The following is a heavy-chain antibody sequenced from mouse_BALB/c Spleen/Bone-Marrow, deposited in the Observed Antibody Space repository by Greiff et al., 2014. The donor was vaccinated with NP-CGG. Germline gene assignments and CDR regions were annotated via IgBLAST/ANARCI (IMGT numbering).Heavy chain of an antibody. D-gene: IGHD1-1*01. CDR1: GFNIKDTY. J-gene: IGHJ3*01. CDR2: IDPANGNT. CDR3: AIYYYGSSGFAY. V-gene: IGHV14-3*02. Sequence: DVHLVESGAELVKPGASVKLSCTAFGFNIKDTYMHWVKQRPEQGLEWIGRIDPANGNTKYDPKFQGKATIAADTSSNTAYLQLSSLTSEDTAVYYCAIYYYGSSGFAYWGQGTLVTVSA.